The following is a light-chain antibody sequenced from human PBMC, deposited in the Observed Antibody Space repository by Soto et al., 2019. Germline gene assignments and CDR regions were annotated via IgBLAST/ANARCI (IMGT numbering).Light chain of an antibody. CDR3: QQTYSAPQT. CDR1: QIISTY. V-gene: IGKV1-39*01. CDR2: AAS. J-gene: IGKJ1*01. Sequence: DIQMTQSPSSLSASVGDRVTITCRASQIISTYLNWYQQRAGLAPRLLIYAASSLQSGVPPRFSGSGSGTDFTLTISXLQPEDFATYFCQQTYSAPQTFGQGTKV.